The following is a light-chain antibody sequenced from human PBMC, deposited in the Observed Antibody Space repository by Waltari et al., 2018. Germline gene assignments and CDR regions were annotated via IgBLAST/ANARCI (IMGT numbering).Light chain of an antibody. CDR1: SSDVGGYNY. J-gene: IGLJ2*01. Sequence: QSALTQPPSASGSPGQSVTISCTGTSSDVGGYNYVSWYQQHPGKAPKLMLYEVSKRPSGVPDRFACSKSGNTASLTVSGLQAEDEADYYCSSYAGSNNVVFGGGTKLTVL. V-gene: IGLV2-8*01. CDR2: EVS. CDR3: SSYAGSNNVV.